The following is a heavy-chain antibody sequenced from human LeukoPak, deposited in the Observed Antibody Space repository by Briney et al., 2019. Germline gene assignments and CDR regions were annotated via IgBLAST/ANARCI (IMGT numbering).Heavy chain of an antibody. CDR3: ARDLPPEDV. Sequence: PGGTLRLSCAASGFTFSHYAMHWIRQAPGKGLEWVALMSYDGRNIQYADSLKGRFTISRDNSKSSLYLQMNSLRVDDTAVYYCARDLPPEDVWGQGTTVTVYS. J-gene: IGHJ6*02. V-gene: IGHV3-30-3*01. CDR2: MSYDGRNI. CDR1: GFTFSHYA.